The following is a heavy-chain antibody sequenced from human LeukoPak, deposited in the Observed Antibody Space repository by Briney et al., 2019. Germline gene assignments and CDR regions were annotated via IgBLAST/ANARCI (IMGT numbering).Heavy chain of an antibody. D-gene: IGHD5-18*01. CDR3: AETRRGYSYGAFDY. CDR1: GFTFSGYA. J-gene: IGHJ4*02. CDR2: ISGSGGST. Sequence: GGSLRLSCAASGFTFSGYAMTWVRQAPGKGLEWVSAISGSGGSTYYADSVKGRFTISRDNSKNTLYLQMNSLRAEDTAVYYCAETRRGYSYGAFDYWGQGTLVTVSS. V-gene: IGHV3-23*01.